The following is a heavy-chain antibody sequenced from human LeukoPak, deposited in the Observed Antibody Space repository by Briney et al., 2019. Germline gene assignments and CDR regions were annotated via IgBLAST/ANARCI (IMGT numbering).Heavy chain of an antibody. CDR1: GGSLSSYC. D-gene: IGHD3-22*01. J-gene: IGHJ3*02. CDR3: ARAGYYDAYAFDI. CDR2: IYYSGST. V-gene: IGHV4-59*12. Sequence: AETLTLTCTVSGGSLSSYCGSWLRQPPGKGLEWIGYIYYSGSTNYNPSLKSRDNISVDTYKHQFSLKLSSVTAADRAVYYCARAGYYDAYAFDIWGQGTMVTVSS.